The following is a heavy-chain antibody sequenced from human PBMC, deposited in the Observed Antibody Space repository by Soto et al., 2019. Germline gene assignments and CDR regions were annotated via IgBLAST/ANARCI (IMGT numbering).Heavy chain of an antibody. CDR2: MSPRSGIT. J-gene: IGHJ4*02. V-gene: IGHV1-8*01. CDR3: ARGPHSSSSPIDY. CDR1: GYTFSAFD. D-gene: IGHD6-6*01. Sequence: QVQLVQSGAEVKKPGASVKVSCKASGYTFSAFDINWVRQAAGQGLEWMGWMSPRSGITGYAQKFPGGVTITRNTSINTAYKELSSLTSEDTAVYYCARGPHSSSSPIDYWGQGTLVTVSS.